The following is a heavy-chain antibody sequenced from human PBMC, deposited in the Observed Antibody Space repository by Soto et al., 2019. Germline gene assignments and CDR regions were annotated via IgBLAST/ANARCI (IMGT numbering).Heavy chain of an antibody. J-gene: IGHJ4*02. D-gene: IGHD2-15*01. CDR3: ARGVGIVVVVPATPFDY. Sequence: QVQLQQWGAGLLKPSETLSLTCAVYGGSFSGYYWSWIRQPPGKGLEWIGEINHSGSTNYNPSLKSRVTISVDTSKNQFSLKLCSVTAADTAVYYCARGVGIVVVVPATPFDYWGQGTLVTVSS. CDR2: INHSGST. V-gene: IGHV4-34*01. CDR1: GGSFSGYY.